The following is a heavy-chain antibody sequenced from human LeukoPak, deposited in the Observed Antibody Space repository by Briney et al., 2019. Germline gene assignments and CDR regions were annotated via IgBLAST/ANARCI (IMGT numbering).Heavy chain of an antibody. CDR1: GYTFTGYY. CDR3: ARDPITIFGVVIARFDY. D-gene: IGHD3-3*01. Sequence: ASVKVSCKASGYTFTGYYMHWVRQAPGQGLEWMGWINPNSGGTNYAQKFQGRVTMTRDTSISTAYMGLSRLRSDDTAVYYCARDPITIFGVVIARFDYWGQGTLVTVSS. CDR2: INPNSGGT. V-gene: IGHV1-2*02. J-gene: IGHJ4*02.